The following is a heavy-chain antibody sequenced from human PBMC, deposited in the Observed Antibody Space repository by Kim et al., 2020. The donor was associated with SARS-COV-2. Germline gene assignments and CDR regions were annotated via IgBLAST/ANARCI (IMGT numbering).Heavy chain of an antibody. CDR1: GGSIRSYY. Sequence: SETLSLTCTVSGGSIRSYYWNWIRQPPGKGLEWIGYIYDSGSTNYNPSLKSRVTISVDTSKNQFSLKLSSVTAADTAVYYCARGKTSGLYSYFDYWGQGTLVTVSS. V-gene: IGHV4-59*13. J-gene: IGHJ4*02. D-gene: IGHD6-19*01. CDR2: IYDSGST. CDR3: ARGKTSGLYSYFDY.